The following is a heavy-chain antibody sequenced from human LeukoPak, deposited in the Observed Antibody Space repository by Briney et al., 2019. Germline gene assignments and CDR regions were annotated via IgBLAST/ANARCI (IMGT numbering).Heavy chain of an antibody. CDR2: IIPILGIA. J-gene: IGHJ6*02. CDR1: GGTFSSYT. D-gene: IGHD3-3*01. CDR3: ARDDFWSGYPNYYYYGMDV. V-gene: IGHV1-69*04. Sequence: SVKVSCKASGGTFSSYTISWVRQAPGQGLEWMGRIIPILGIANYAQKFQGRVTITADKSTSTAYMELSSLRSEDTAVYYCARDDFWSGYPNYYYYGMDVWGQGTTVTVSS.